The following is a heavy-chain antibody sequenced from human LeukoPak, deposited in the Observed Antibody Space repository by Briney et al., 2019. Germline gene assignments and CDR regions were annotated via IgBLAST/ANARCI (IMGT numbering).Heavy chain of an antibody. Sequence: GGSLRLSCAASGFTFSSYAMSWVRQAPGKGLEWVSAISGSGGSTYYADSVKGRFTISRDNSKNTLYLQMSSLRAEDTAVYYCAKGDSSGWYENSNSVDCYYGMDVWGQGTTVTVSS. CDR2: ISGSGGST. CDR1: GFTFSSYA. J-gene: IGHJ6*02. V-gene: IGHV3-23*01. D-gene: IGHD6-19*01. CDR3: AKGDSSGWYENSNSVDCYYGMDV.